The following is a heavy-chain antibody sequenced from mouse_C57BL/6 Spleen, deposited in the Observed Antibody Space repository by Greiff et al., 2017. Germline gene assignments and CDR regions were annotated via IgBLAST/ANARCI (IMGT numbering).Heavy chain of an antibody. Sequence: EVQLQQSGPELVKPGASVKMSCKASGYTFTDYNMHWVKQSHGKSLEWIGYINPNNGGTSYNQKFKGKATLTVNKSSSTAYMELRSLTSEESAVYYCARSNWDIDAMDYWGQGTSVTVSS. D-gene: IGHD4-1*01. CDR3: ARSNWDIDAMDY. J-gene: IGHJ4*01. V-gene: IGHV1-22*01. CDR1: GYTFTDYN. CDR2: INPNNGGT.